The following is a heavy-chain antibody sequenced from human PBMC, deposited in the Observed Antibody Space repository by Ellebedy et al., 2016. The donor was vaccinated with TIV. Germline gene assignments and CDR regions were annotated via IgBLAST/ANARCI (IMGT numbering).Heavy chain of an antibody. Sequence: ASVKVSXKASGYTFTSYAMHWVRQAPGQRLEWMGWINAGNGNTKYSQKFQGRVTITRDTSASTAYMELSSLRSEDTAVYYCASRDPNCSSTSCYRRAEYFQHWGQGTLVTVSS. CDR2: INAGNGNT. CDR1: GYTFTSYA. D-gene: IGHD2-2*01. V-gene: IGHV1-3*01. CDR3: ASRDPNCSSTSCYRRAEYFQH. J-gene: IGHJ1*01.